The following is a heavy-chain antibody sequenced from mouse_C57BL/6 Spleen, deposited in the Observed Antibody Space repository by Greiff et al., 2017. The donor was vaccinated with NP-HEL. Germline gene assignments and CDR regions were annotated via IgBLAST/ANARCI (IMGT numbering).Heavy chain of an antibody. Sequence: EVQLQESGPGLVKPSQSLSLTCSVTGYSITSGYYWNWIRQFPGNKLEWMGYISYDGSNNYNPSLKNRISITRDTSKNQFFLKLNSVTTEDTATYYCARKDDGYPGNYAMDYWGQGTSVTVSS. CDR2: ISYDGSN. CDR3: ARKDDGYPGNYAMDY. V-gene: IGHV3-6*01. D-gene: IGHD2-3*01. J-gene: IGHJ4*01. CDR1: GYSITSGYY.